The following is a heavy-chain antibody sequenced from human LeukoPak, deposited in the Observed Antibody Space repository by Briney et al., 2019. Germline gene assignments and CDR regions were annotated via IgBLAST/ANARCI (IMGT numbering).Heavy chain of an antibody. CDR1: GFTFSNSW. J-gene: IGHJ4*02. V-gene: IGHV3-7*01. Sequence: GGSLRLSCAASGFTFSNSWMSWVRQAPGKGLEWVATIKPDGSAQYYVDSVKGRFTISRDNAKNSLFLQINSLRAEDTAVYYCAKRSWGQGTLVTVSS. CDR3: AKRS. CDR2: IKPDGSAQ.